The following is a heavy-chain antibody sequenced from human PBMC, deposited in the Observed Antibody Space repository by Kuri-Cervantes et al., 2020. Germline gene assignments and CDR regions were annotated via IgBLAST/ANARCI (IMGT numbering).Heavy chain of an antibody. CDR2: ISYDGSNK. Sequence: LSLTCAASGFTFSSYGMHWVRQAPGKGLEWVAVISYDGSNKYYADSVKGRFTISRDNSKSTLYLQMNSLRAEDTAVYYCANDRGGSAWGQGTLVTVSS. V-gene: IGHV3-30*18. CDR1: GFTFSSYG. J-gene: IGHJ5*02. D-gene: IGHD3-10*01. CDR3: ANDRGGSA.